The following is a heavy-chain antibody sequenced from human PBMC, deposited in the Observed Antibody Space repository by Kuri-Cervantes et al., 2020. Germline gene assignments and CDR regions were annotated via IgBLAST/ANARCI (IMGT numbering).Heavy chain of an antibody. D-gene: IGHD4-17*01. J-gene: IGHJ3*02. CDR2: ISDSSTTR. Sequence: GGSLRLSCAASGFTFRSYDMNWVRQAPGKGLEWISYISDSSTTRYYADSVKGRFTMSRDNAKNSLYLQMNSLRAEDTAVYYCARGPPYGDAFDIWGQGTMVTVSS. CDR3: ARGPPYGDAFDI. V-gene: IGHV3-48*03. CDR1: GFTFRSYD.